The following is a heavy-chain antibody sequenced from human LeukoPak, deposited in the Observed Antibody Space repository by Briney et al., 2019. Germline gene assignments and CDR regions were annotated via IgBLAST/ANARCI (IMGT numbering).Heavy chain of an antibody. D-gene: IGHD4-17*01. CDR1: GFTFSDYY. CDR2: ISSSGSTI. J-gene: IGHJ5*02. V-gene: IGHV3-11*01. Sequence: KPGGSLRLSCAASGFTFSDYYMSWIRQAPGKGLEWVSYISSSGSTIYYADSVKGRFTISRDNAKNSLYLQMNSLRAEDTAVYYCAKRTVTSRVPWFDPWGQGTLVTVSS. CDR3: AKRTVTSRVPWFDP.